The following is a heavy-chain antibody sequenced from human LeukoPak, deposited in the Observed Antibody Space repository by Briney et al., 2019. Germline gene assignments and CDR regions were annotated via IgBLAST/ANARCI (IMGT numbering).Heavy chain of an antibody. CDR2: IKQDGSEE. CDR1: GFTFSNYW. V-gene: IGHV3-7*01. J-gene: IGHJ4*01. Sequence: GGSLGLSCVASGFTFSNYWRNWVRQAPGKGLEWVANIKQDGSEEYFVDSGKGRFTISRDNAKNSLYLQMNSLRAEDTAVYYCARGPYPDYWGHGTLVTVSS. CDR3: ARGPYPDY.